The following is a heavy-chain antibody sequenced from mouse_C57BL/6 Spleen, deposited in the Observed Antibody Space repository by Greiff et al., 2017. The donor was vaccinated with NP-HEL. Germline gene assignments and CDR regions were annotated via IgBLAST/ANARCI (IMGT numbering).Heavy chain of an antibody. CDR2: ISSGGDYI. Sequence: EVMLVESGEGLVKPGGSLKLSCAASGFTFSSYAMSWVRQTPEKRLEWVAYISSGGDYIYYADTVKGRFTISRDNARNTLYLQMSSLKSEDTAMYYCTRDRATVVEGYFDDWGQGTTLTVSS. CDR3: TRDRATVVEGYFDD. D-gene: IGHD1-1*01. CDR1: GFTFSSYA. V-gene: IGHV5-9-1*02. J-gene: IGHJ2*01.